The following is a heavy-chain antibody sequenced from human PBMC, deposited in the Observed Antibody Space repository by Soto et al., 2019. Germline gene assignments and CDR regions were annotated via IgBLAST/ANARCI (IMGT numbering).Heavy chain of an antibody. V-gene: IGHV1-69*04. J-gene: IGHJ4*01. D-gene: IGHD6-13*01. CDR1: GYSFTNFH. CDR3: ARDRNRRIAAAGTSYYFDY. CDR2: IIPILGIA. Sequence: SVKVSCKASGYSFTNFHIHWVRQAPGQGLEWMGRIIPILGIANYAQKFQGRVTITADKSTSTAYMELSSLRSEDTAVYYCARDRNRRIAAAGTSYYFDYWG.